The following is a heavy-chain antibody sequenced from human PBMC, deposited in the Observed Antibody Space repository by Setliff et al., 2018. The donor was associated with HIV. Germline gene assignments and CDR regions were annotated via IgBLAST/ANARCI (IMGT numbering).Heavy chain of an antibody. Sequence: SETLSLTCAFYGGSLNGFYWGWIRQSPGKGLEWIGEINHRGSTNYNPSLKSRVTMRVDMSKNQFSLEVTAVTAADTAVYYCVRGWDDKVSTISAPYYYYMDVWGKVTTVTVS. V-gene: IGHV4-34*01. J-gene: IGHJ6*03. CDR1: GGSLNGFY. D-gene: IGHD5-12*01. CDR2: INHRGST. CDR3: VRGWDDKVSTISAPYYYYMDV.